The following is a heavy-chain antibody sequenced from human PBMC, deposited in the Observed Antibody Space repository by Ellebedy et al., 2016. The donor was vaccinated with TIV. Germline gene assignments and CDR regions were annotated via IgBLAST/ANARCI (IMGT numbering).Heavy chain of an antibody. D-gene: IGHD2-15*01. V-gene: IGHV4-30-2*01. CDR2: IYHSGSA. CDR3: ARTPFGGMDV. J-gene: IGHJ6*02. CDR1: GDSISSDGHS. Sequence: LRLSCVVSGDSISSDGHSWSWIRQPPGRGLIWIGYIYHSGSAYYNPSLKRRLSISIDKSNNHFSLKLSSVTAADTALYYCARTPFGGMDVWGRGIKVIVSS.